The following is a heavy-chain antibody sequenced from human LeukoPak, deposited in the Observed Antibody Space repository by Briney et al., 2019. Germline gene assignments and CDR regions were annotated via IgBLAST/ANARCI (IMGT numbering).Heavy chain of an antibody. J-gene: IGHJ4*02. CDR1: GFTFSNYW. Sequence: QTGGSLRLSCEGSGFTFSNYWMTWVRQAPGKGLEWVAYIKQDGSEKYYVDTVKGRFTISRDNAKNSLYLQMNSLRAEDTAVYYCGRNGLVRGVSYWGQGTLVTVSS. D-gene: IGHD3-10*01. CDR2: IKQDGSEK. V-gene: IGHV3-7*04. CDR3: GRNGLVRGVSY.